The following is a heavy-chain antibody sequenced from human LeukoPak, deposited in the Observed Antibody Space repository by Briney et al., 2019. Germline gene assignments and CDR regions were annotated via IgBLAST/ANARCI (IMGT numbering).Heavy chain of an antibody. V-gene: IGHV4-59*01. CDR2: IYYSGST. D-gene: IGHD6-13*01. CDR3: ARVTPTAAGTN. J-gene: IGHJ4*02. Sequence: SETPSLTCTVSGGSISSYYWSWIRQPPGKGLEWIGYIYYSGSTNYNPSLKSRVTISVDTSKNQFSLKLSSVTAADTAVYYCARVTPTAAGTNWGQGTLVTVSS. CDR1: GGSISSYY.